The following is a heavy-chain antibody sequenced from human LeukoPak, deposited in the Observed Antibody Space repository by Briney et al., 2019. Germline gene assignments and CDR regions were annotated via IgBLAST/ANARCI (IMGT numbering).Heavy chain of an antibody. Sequence: GGSLRLSCAASGFTFSTYTMNWVRQAPGKGLEWVSSISSSSSFIYYADSVKGRFTISRDNAKNSLYLQMNSLRAEDTAVYYCARDRGYYDAFDIWGQGTMVTVSS. CDR2: ISSSSSFI. J-gene: IGHJ3*02. CDR1: GFTFSTYT. CDR3: ARDRGYYDAFDI. V-gene: IGHV3-21*01. D-gene: IGHD3-22*01.